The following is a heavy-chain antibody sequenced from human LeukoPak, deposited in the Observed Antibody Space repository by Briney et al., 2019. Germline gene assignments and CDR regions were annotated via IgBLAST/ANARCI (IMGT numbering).Heavy chain of an antibody. V-gene: IGHV4-61*08. CDR3: ARGLGEEVPAAPVYYMDV. CDR1: GDPISSHSDY. CDR2: IYYSGST. Sequence: PSETLSLTCTVSGDPISSHSDYKWTWIRQPPGKGLEWIGYIYYSGSTNYNPSLKSRVTISVDTSKNQFSLKLSSVTAADTAVYYCARGLGEEVPAAPVYYMDVWGKGTTVTVSS. J-gene: IGHJ6*03. D-gene: IGHD2-2*01.